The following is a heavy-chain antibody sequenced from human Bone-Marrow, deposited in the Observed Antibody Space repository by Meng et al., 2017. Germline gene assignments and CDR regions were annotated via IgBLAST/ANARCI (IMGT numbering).Heavy chain of an antibody. Sequence: QVQLVQSGAEVKKPGSSVKVSCKASGGPFSSYAIRWVRQAPGQGLEWMGIINPSGGSTSYAQKFQGRVTMTRDTSTSTVYMELSSLRSEDTAVYYCARDQAKMEGFDYWGQGTLVTVSS. J-gene: IGHJ4*02. V-gene: IGHV1-46*01. CDR1: GGPFSSYA. CDR2: INPSGGST. CDR3: ARDQAKMEGFDY. D-gene: IGHD5-24*01.